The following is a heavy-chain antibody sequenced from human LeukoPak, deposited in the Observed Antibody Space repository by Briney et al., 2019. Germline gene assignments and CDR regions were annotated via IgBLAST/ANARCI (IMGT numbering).Heavy chain of an antibody. CDR2: IYPGDSDT. Sequence: GESLKISCKGSGYRFTSYWIGWVRQMPGKGLEWMGIIYPGDSDTRYSPSFQGQVTISADKSISTAYLQWSSLKASDTAMYFCARDRPQDAFDIWGQGTMVTVSS. J-gene: IGHJ3*02. CDR3: ARDRPQDAFDI. V-gene: IGHV5-51*01. CDR1: GYRFTSYW.